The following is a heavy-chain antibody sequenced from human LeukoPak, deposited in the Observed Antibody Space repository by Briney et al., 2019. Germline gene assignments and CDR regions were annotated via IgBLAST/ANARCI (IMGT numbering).Heavy chain of an antibody. V-gene: IGHV1-46*01. CDR3: ARDTYGSGSYYPTTTAGC. D-gene: IGHD3-10*01. Sequence: GASVKVSCKASGYTFTSYYMHWVRQAPGQGLEWMGIINPSGGSTSYAQKFQGRVTMTRDTSTSTVYMELSSLRSEDTAVYSCARDTYGSGSYYPTTTAGCWGQGTLVTVSS. J-gene: IGHJ4*02. CDR2: INPSGGST. CDR1: GYTFTSYY.